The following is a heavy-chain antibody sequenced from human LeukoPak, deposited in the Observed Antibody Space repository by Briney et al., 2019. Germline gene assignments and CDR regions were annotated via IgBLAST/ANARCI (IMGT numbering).Heavy chain of an antibody. V-gene: IGHV1-18*01. D-gene: IGHD6-13*01. Sequence: ASVKVSCKASGYTFTSYSISWVRQAPGQGLEWMGWISAYNGNTNYAQKLQGRVTMTTDTSTSIAYMELRSLRSDDTAVYYCARDHSSSWYTTTRVPGMDVWGQGTTVTVSS. CDR3: ARDHSSSWYTTTRVPGMDV. CDR1: GYTFTSYS. CDR2: ISAYNGNT. J-gene: IGHJ6*02.